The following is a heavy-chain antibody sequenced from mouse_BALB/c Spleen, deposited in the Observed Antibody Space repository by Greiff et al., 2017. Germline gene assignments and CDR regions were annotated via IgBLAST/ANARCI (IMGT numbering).Heavy chain of an antibody. V-gene: IGHV3-8*02. CDR3: ARKGGSSYLYAMDY. CDR1: GDSITSGY. Sequence: EVKLVESGPSLVKPSQTLSLTCSVTGDSITSGYWNWIRKFPGNKLEYMGYISYSGSTYYNPSLKSRISITRDTSKNQYYLQLNSVTTEDTATYYCARKGGSSYLYAMDYWGQGTSVTVSS. J-gene: IGHJ4*01. D-gene: IGHD1-1*01. CDR2: ISYSGST.